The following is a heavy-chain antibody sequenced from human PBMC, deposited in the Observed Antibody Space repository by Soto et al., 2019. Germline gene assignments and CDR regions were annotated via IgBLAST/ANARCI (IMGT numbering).Heavy chain of an antibody. Sequence: EVQLVESGGGLVRPGGSLRLSCAASGFTFRHTWMTWVRQSPGKGLEWVGRVKSKTDGGTADYAAPVKGRFTISRYDSKDTLYLQMNRLKPEDTAVYYCSTVRGSGSYAFHPLGQGTLVPVSS. J-gene: IGHJ5*02. CDR3: STVRGSGSYAFHP. CDR2: VKSKTDGGTA. CDR1: GFTFRHTW. D-gene: IGHD3-10*01. V-gene: IGHV3-15*01.